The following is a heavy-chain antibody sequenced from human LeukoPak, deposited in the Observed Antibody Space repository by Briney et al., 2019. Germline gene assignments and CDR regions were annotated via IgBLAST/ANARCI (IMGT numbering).Heavy chain of an antibody. CDR1: GFSLSTSGVG. CDR3: ARDYCSTTSCYQGWFDP. J-gene: IGHJ5*02. CDR2: IYWDDNK. Sequence: CGPTLVNPTQTLTLTCSFSGFSLSTSGVGVGWIRQPPGKALEWLALIYWDDNKRYSPSLGSRLTITKDTSKNQVVLIMTNMDPVDTATYFCARDYCSTTSCYQGWFDPWGQGTLVTVSS. V-gene: IGHV2-5*02. D-gene: IGHD2-2*01.